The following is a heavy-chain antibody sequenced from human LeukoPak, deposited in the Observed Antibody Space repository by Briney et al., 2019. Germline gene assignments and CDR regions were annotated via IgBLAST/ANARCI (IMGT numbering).Heavy chain of an antibody. CDR3: ARDAYDFWSGYGSPNWFDP. CDR2: IYTSGST. V-gene: IGHV4-4*07. CDR1: GGSISSYY. Sequence: SETLSLTCTVSGGSISSYYWSWIRQHAGKGLEWIGRIYTSGSTNYNPSLKSRVTMSVDTSKNQFSLKLSSVTAADTAVYYCARDAYDFWSGYGSPNWFDPWGQGTLVTVSS. J-gene: IGHJ5*02. D-gene: IGHD3-3*01.